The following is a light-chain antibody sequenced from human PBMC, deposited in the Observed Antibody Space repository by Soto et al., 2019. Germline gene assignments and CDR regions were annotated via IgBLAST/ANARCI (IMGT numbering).Light chain of an antibody. V-gene: IGKV3-11*01. CDR1: QSVSSSY. CDR2: DAS. J-gene: IGKJ5*01. CDR3: QQRSNWPPIT. Sequence: EIVMTQSPATLSVSPVERATLSCMASQSVSSSYLAWYQQKPGQAPRLLIYDASNRATGIPARFSGSGSGTDFTLTISSLEPEDFAVYYCQQRSNWPPITFGQGTRLEIK.